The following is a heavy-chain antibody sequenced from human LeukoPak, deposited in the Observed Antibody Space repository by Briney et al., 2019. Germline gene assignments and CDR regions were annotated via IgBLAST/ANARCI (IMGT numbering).Heavy chain of an antibody. CDR2: IYYTGNT. CDR1: GDSITGYY. Sequence: SETLSLTCSVSGDSITGYYWGWIRQPPGKGLEWIGNIYYTGNTYYNSSLKSRVTISVDTSKNQFSLKLSSVTAADTAVYYCAKDLYYYGSGSYYPFDYWGQGTLVTVSS. V-gene: IGHV4-39*07. D-gene: IGHD3-10*01. J-gene: IGHJ4*02. CDR3: AKDLYYYGSGSYYPFDY.